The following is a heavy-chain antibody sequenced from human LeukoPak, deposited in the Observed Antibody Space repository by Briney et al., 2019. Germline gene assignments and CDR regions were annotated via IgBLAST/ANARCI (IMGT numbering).Heavy chain of an antibody. CDR1: GYTFTSYA. D-gene: IGHD3-3*01. Sequence: VSVKVSCKASGYTFTSYAMHWVRQAPGQRLEWMGWINAGNGNTKYSQKFQGRVTITRDTSASTAYMELSSLRSEDTAVYYCARWSGLRGAFDIWGQRTMVTVSS. V-gene: IGHV1-3*01. CDR3: ARWSGLRGAFDI. CDR2: INAGNGNT. J-gene: IGHJ3*02.